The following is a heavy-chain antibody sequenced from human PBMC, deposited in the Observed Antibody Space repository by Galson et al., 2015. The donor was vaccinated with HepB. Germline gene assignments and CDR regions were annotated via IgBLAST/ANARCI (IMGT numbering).Heavy chain of an antibody. J-gene: IGHJ6*02. Sequence: LRLSCAASGFTFSSYSMNWVRQAPGEGLEWVSYISASSAAIYYADSVKGRFTISRDSAKNSLYLQMNSLRAEDTAMYYCARDRGGSGSSLSYYYDMDVWGQGTTVTVSS. D-gene: IGHD3-10*01. CDR2: ISASSAAI. CDR1: GFTFSSYS. CDR3: ARDRGGSGSSLSYYYDMDV. V-gene: IGHV3-48*04.